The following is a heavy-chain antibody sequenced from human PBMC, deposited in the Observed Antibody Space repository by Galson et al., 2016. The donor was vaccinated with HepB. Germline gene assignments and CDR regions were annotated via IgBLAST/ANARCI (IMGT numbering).Heavy chain of an antibody. CDR3: ARGGPNWNNDAFDV. CDR1: GDSVSSDVLA. D-gene: IGHD1/OR15-1a*01. V-gene: IGHV6-1*01. CDR2: TYYRSRWNT. Sequence: CAISGDSVSSDVLAWNWLRQSPSRGLEWLGRTYYRSRWNTDYEVSLKGRLTVNPDTSKNQFSLELRSVTPEDTAVYYCARGGPNWNNDAFDVWGQGTTVTVSS. J-gene: IGHJ3*01.